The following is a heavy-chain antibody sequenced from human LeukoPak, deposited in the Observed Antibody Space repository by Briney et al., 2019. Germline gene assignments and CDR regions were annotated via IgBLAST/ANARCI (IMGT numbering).Heavy chain of an antibody. CDR2: INHDGSIT. CDR3: ARRYYETNVYDRHFDH. J-gene: IGHJ4*02. D-gene: IGHD3-22*01. Sequence: GGSLRLSCAASGFTFSRDGIHWVRQAPRKGRVWVSRINHDGSITTYEDSVKGRFTISRDNAKSTMFLQMNSLRAEDTAVYFCARRYYETNVYDRHFDHWGQGILVTVS. CDR1: GFTFSRDG. V-gene: IGHV3-74*03.